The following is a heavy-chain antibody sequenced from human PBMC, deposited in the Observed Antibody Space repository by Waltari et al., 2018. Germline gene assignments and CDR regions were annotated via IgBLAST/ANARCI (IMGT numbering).Heavy chain of an antibody. J-gene: IGHJ6*03. D-gene: IGHD1-26*01. Sequence: QVQLQESGPGRVKPSETLSLTCTVSGGSTSTYSWSWVRQSPGKGLEWIGYIHYSGSSVYNPSLRSRVAISLDTPNNQFSLRLRSVTAADAAIYYCARADTSTSYFYYYMDVWGKGTTVTVSS. CDR1: GGSTSTYS. CDR3: ARADTSTSYFYYYMDV. V-gene: IGHV4-59*01. CDR2: IHYSGSS.